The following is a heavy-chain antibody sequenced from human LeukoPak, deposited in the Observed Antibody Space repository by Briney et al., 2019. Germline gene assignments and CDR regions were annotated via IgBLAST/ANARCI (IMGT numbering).Heavy chain of an antibody. D-gene: IGHD5-18*01. CDR1: GFTFSSYS. V-gene: IGHV3-21*01. CDR3: ATSGYSYGLGYFDY. J-gene: IGHJ4*02. CDR2: ISSSSSYI. Sequence: GGSLRLSCAASGFTFSSYSMNWVRQAPGKGLEWVSSISSSSSYIYYADSVKGRFTISRDNAKNSLYLQMNSLRAEDTAVYYCATSGYSYGLGYFDYWGQGTLLTVSS.